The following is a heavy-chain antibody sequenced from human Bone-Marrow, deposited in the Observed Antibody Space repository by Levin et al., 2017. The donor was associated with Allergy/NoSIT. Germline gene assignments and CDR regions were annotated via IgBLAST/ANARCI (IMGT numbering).Heavy chain of an antibody. J-gene: IGHJ1*01. CDR3: ATSDTGYYYAEYFQD. V-gene: IGHV3-7*01. Sequence: LSLTCAASGFPFRRHWMSWVRPAPGKGLEWVATIRQDGSEKYYVDSVKGRFTISRDNTKNSLYLQMDNLRAEDTALYYCATSDTGYYYAEYFQDWGQGTLVTVSS. D-gene: IGHD3-22*01. CDR1: GFPFRRHW. CDR2: IRQDGSEK.